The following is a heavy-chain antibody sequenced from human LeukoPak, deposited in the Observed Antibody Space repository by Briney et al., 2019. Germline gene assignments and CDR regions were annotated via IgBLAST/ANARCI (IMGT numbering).Heavy chain of an antibody. J-gene: IGHJ4*02. Sequence: PSETLSLTCTVSGGSISSYYWSWIRQPPGKGLEWIGYIYYSGSTNYNPSLKSRVTISVDTSKNQFSLNLNSVTAADTAVYFCARDEGSAYPFDYWGQGTLVTVSS. CDR2: IYYSGST. V-gene: IGHV4-59*12. CDR3: ARDEGSAYPFDY. D-gene: IGHD3-22*01. CDR1: GGSISSYY.